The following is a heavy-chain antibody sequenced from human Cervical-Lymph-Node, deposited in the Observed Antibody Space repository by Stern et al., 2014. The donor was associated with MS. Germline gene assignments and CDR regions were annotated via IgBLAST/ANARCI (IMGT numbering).Heavy chain of an antibody. CDR2: IYWDDDK. Sequence: QVTLKESGPTLVKPTQTLTLTCTFSGFSLTTNGVSLGWIRPPPGKALEWLVHIYWDDDKRNSPSLKSRLTITNDTSKNQVVLTMTNMDPVDTATYCCAHSEDDEGYDYWGQGTLITVSS. D-gene: IGHD1-1*01. J-gene: IGHJ4*02. CDR3: AHSEDDEGYDY. CDR1: GFSLTTNGVS. V-gene: IGHV2-5*02.